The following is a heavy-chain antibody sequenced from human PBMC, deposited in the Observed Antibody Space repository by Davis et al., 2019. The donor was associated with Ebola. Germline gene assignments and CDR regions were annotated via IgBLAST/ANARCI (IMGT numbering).Heavy chain of an antibody. J-gene: IGHJ4*02. D-gene: IGHD3-10*01. CDR1: GGSFSGYY. CDR2: VNQSGGA. Sequence: SETLSPTCAVSGGSFSGYYWTWIRQSPGKGLEWIGEVNQSGGASYNPSLTSRVTISVDSSTNHLSLRLTSVTAADTAVYYCARGLYGRRLRFWGQGTLVTVSS. CDR3: ARGLYGRRLRF. V-gene: IGHV4-34*01.